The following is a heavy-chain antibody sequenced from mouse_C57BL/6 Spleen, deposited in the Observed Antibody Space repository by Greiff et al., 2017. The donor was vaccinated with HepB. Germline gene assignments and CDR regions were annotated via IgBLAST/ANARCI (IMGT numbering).Heavy chain of an antibody. CDR1: GYTFTDYN. J-gene: IGHJ1*03. V-gene: IGHV1-18*01. CDR2: INPNNGGT. CDR3: ARRGSSYWYFDV. Sequence: EVQRVESGPELVKPGASVKIPCKASGYTFTDYNMDWVKQSHGKSLEWIGDINPNNGGTIYNQKFKGKAILTVDKSSSTAYMELRSLTSEDTAVYYCARRGSSYWYFDVWGTGTTVTVSS. D-gene: IGHD1-1*01.